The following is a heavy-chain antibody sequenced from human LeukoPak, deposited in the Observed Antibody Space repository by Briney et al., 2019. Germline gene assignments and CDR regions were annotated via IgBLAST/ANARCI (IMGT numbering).Heavy chain of an antibody. CDR2: ISSSGSTI. V-gene: IGHV3-48*03. CDR1: GFTFSSYE. D-gene: IGHD2/OR15-2a*01. CDR3: ARENFNAAPFDY. Sequence: GGSLRLSCAASGFTFSSYEMNWVRQAPGKGLEWVSYISSSGSTIYYADSVKGRFTISRDNGKNSLFLQMNSLRAEDTAVYYCARENFNAAPFDYWGQGTLVTVSS. J-gene: IGHJ4*02.